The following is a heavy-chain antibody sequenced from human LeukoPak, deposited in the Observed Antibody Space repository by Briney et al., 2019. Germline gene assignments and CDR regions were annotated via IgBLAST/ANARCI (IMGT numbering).Heavy chain of an antibody. CDR2: IWYDGSNK. V-gene: IGHV3-33*01. CDR3: ARDSRGFDP. Sequence: PGGSLRLSCAASGFTFSSYGMHWVRQAPGKGLEWVAVIWYDGSNKYYADSVKGRFTISRDNSKNTLYLQMNSLRAEDTAVYYCARDSRGFDPWGQGTLVTISS. CDR1: GFTFSSYG. J-gene: IGHJ5*02.